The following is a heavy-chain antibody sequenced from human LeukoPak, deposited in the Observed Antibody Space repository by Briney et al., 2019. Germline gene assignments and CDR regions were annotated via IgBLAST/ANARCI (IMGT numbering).Heavy chain of an antibody. Sequence: GVSLGLSCAASGFTFSGYWMHWVRQAPGKGLVWVSRINSDGSSTSYADSVKGRFTISRDNAKNTLYLQMNSLRAEDTAVYYCARAADSSGYYDYWGQGTLVTVSS. V-gene: IGHV3-74*01. CDR2: INSDGSST. CDR3: ARAADSSGYYDY. CDR1: GFTFSGYW. J-gene: IGHJ4*02. D-gene: IGHD3-22*01.